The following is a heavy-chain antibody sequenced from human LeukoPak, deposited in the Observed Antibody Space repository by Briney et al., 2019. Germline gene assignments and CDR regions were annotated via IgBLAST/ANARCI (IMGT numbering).Heavy chain of an antibody. CDR2: INPNSGGA. D-gene: IGHD3-9*01. J-gene: IGHJ3*02. CDR3: ARDPSLTTGYSHDAFDI. CDR1: GYTFTDYY. Sequence: ASVKVSCKASGYTFTDYYMHWVRQAPGQGLEWMGWINPNSGGANYARKFQGRVTMTRDTSISTVFLEVSRLRSDDTAVYYCARDPSLTTGYSHDAFDIWGQGTMVTVSS. V-gene: IGHV1-2*02.